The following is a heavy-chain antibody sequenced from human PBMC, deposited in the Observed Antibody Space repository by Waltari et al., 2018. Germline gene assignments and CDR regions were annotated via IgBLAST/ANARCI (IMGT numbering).Heavy chain of an antibody. V-gene: IGHV3-66*02. J-gene: IGHJ4*02. CDR2: IYAAGST. Sequence: APGKGLEWVSIIYAAGSTYYADSVMGRFTISRDNSKNTLHLQMNSLRSEDTAIYYCATARDEETAMVYFDHWGEGSLVSVSS. CDR3: ATARDEETAMVYFDH. D-gene: IGHD5-18*01.